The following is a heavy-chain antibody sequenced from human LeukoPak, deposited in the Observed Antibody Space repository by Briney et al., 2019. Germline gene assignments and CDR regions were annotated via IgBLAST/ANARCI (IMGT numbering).Heavy chain of an antibody. CDR3: ARLGGSYYTY. CDR1: GFPYSSYW. Sequence: GGSLTLSCVASGFPYSSYWMSWLRQAPGKGLEWVANIKQDGGEKYYVDSVKGRFTISRENAKNSLLPQMNGLRVEDTAVYYCARLGGSYYTYWGQGTLVTVSS. D-gene: IGHD1-26*01. V-gene: IGHV3-7*01. CDR2: IKQDGGEK. J-gene: IGHJ4*02.